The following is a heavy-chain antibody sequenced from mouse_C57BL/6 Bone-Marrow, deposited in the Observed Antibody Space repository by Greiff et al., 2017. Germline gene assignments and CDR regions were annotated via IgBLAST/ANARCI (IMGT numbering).Heavy chain of an antibody. CDR2: IYPRSGNT. Sequence: QVHVQQSGAELVRPGASVKLSCKASGYTFTSYGISWVKQRTGQGLEWIGEIYPRSGNTYYNEKFKGKATLTADKSSSTAYMELRSLTSEDSAVYFCARDYDSSYWDFDVWGTGTAVTVSS. CDR1: GYTFTSYG. CDR3: ARDYDSSYWDFDV. J-gene: IGHJ1*03. D-gene: IGHD1-1*01. V-gene: IGHV1-81*01.